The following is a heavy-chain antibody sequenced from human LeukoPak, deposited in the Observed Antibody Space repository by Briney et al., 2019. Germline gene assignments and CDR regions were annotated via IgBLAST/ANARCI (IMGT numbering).Heavy chain of an antibody. CDR2: IIPIFGTA. J-gene: IGHJ6*02. CDR1: GGTFSSYA. V-gene: IGHV1-69*13. CDR3: ARFSLTAIPKRTNYYYYGMDV. D-gene: IGHD2-21*02. Sequence: ASVKVSCKASGGTFSSYAISWVRQAPGQGLEWMGGIIPIFGTANYAQKFQGRVTITADESTSTAYMELSSLRSEDTAVYYCARFSLTAIPKRTNYYYYGMDVWGQGTTATVSS.